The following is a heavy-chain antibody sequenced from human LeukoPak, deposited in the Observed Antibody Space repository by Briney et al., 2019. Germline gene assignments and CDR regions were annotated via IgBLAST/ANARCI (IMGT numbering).Heavy chain of an antibody. CDR1: GFTFSAFW. Sequence: GGSLRLSCAASGFTFSAFWMSWVRQAPGKGLEWVANINQDGGLKYYVDTVKGRFTVSRDNAKNSLYLQTNSLRADDTAVYYCARLWGDVTIFDYWGQGALVTVSS. V-gene: IGHV3-7*01. CDR3: ARLWGDVTIFDY. CDR2: INQDGGLK. D-gene: IGHD3-3*01. J-gene: IGHJ4*02.